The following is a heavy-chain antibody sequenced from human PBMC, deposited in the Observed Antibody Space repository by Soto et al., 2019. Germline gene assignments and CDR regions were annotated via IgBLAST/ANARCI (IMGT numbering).Heavy chain of an antibody. CDR2: ISYSGST. CDR1: GDSITSRNW. J-gene: IGHJ6*03. V-gene: IGHV4-4*02. Sequence: SETLSLTCHVSGDSITSRNWWTWVRHPPGTGLEWIGYISYSGSTNYNPSLKSRVTISLDTSQRRFSLKLSSVTAADAAVYYCARALLGRNYHYMDVWGKGTTVTVSS. D-gene: IGHD2-8*02. CDR3: ARALLGRNYHYMDV.